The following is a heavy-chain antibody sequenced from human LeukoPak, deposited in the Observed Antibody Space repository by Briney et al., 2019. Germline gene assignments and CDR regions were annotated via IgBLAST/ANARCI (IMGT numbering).Heavy chain of an antibody. CDR1: GFTFSGSA. CDR3: TRHSDKYCSGAGCFHYNFYGLDV. V-gene: IGHV3-73*01. J-gene: IGHJ6*02. Sequence: GGSLRLSCAASGFTFSGSAMHWVRQAHGKGLGWLGRIRSRANSYTTVYAAPVQGRFIISRDDSMNMAYLQMNSLRVEDTAVYYCTRHSDKYCSGAGCFHYNFYGLDVWGQGTTVTVSS. CDR2: IRSRANSYTT. D-gene: IGHD2-15*01.